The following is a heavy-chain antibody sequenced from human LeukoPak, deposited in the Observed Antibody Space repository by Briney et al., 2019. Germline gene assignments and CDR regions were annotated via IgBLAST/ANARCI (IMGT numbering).Heavy chain of an antibody. V-gene: IGHV3-30-3*01. CDR2: ISYDGSNK. D-gene: IGHD2-8*02. CDR3: ARHNTGSAFDP. J-gene: IGHJ5*02. Sequence: GGSLRLSCAAAGFTFSSYAMHWVRQAPGKGLEWVGVISYDGSNKYYAGSVEGRFTISRDNSKKTLYLQMNSLRAEATAVYYCARHNTGSAFDPWGQGTLVTVSS. CDR1: GFTFSSYA.